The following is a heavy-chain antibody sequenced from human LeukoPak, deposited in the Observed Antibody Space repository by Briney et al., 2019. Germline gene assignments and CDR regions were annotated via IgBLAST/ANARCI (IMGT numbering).Heavy chain of an antibody. CDR1: GGSISSGGYY. V-gene: IGHV4-31*03. J-gene: IGHJ4*02. Sequence: SQTLSLTCTVSGGSISSGGYYWSWIRQHPGKGLERIGHIYYSGSSYYNPSLKSRVTISIDTSTNQFSLMQTSVTAADTAVYYCARRHCSGSICFPYYFDLWGQGILVTVSS. CDR3: ARRHCSGSICFPYYFDL. D-gene: IGHD2-15*01. CDR2: IYYSGSS.